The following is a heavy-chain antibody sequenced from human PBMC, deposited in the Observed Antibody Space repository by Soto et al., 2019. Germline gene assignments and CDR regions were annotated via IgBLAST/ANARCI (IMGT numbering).Heavy chain of an antibody. CDR2: IYWDGDK. D-gene: IGHD2-21*02. Sequence: QITLKESGPTLVKPTQTLTLTCSFSGFSLNTGGLGVGWIRQPPGKALEWLALIYWDGDKRYSPSLQSRLSITKDTSHNQVVLTMTNMDPVDTATYYCVHSRCGGDCLRSYSSHYSYGMDVWGQGNTVTVSS. CDR1: GFSLNTGGLG. CDR3: VHSRCGGDCLRSYSSHYSYGMDV. V-gene: IGHV2-5*02. J-gene: IGHJ6*02.